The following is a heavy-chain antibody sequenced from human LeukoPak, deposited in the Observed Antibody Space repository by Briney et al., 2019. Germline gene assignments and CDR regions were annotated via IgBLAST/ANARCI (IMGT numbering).Heavy chain of an antibody. CDR2: ISYDGSNK. D-gene: IGHD2-2*01. CDR3: ARETIVVVPAATPLDY. Sequence: PGRSLRLSCAASGFTFSSYAMHWVRQAPGKGLEWVAVISYDGSNKYYADSVKGRFTISRDNSKNTLYLQMNSLRAEDTAVYYCARETIVVVPAATPLDYWGQGTLVTVSS. CDR1: GFTFSSYA. V-gene: IGHV3-30-3*01. J-gene: IGHJ4*02.